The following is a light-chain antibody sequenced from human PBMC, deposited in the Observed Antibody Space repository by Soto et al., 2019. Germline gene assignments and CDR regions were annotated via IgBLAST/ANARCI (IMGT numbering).Light chain of an antibody. J-gene: IGKJ4*01. CDR1: QSVSNN. CDR3: QQYNKWPLT. Sequence: EIVMTQSPATQSVSPGEKATLSCRASQSVSNNLAWYQQKPGQAPRLLIYFASTRATGIPARFSGSGSGTEFTLTISSLQSEHFAVYYCQQYNKWPLTFGGGTKVETK. CDR2: FAS. V-gene: IGKV3-15*01.